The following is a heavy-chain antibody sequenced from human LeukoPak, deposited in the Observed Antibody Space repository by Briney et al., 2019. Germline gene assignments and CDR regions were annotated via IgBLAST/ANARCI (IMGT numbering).Heavy chain of an antibody. Sequence: GGSLRLSCAASGFTFSTSVMHWVRQAPGKGLEWLSFIRFDGSEKYYADSVKARFSISRDNAKNSLYLQMKSLRAEDTAVYYCARGKTSQNIVTRKTYNWFDPWGQGTLVTVSS. CDR2: IRFDGSEK. CDR3: ARGKTSQNIVTRKTYNWFDP. J-gene: IGHJ5*02. V-gene: IGHV3-30*02. D-gene: IGHD2/OR15-2a*01. CDR1: GFTFSTSV.